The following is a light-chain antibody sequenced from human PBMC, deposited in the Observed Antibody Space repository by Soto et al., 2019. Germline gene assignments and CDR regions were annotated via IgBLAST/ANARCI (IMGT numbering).Light chain of an antibody. Sequence: EIVLTQSPGTLSLSPGERATLSCRASQSFSSSYLAWYQQKPGQAPRLLIYGASSRATGIPDRFSGSGSGTDFTHTISRLEPEEFAVYYCQQYGTSITFGQGTRLEI. J-gene: IGKJ5*01. CDR3: QQYGTSIT. CDR2: GAS. V-gene: IGKV3-20*01. CDR1: QSFSSSY.